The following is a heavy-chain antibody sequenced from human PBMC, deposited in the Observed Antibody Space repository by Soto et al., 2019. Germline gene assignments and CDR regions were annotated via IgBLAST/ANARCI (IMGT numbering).Heavy chain of an antibody. CDR1: GFTSSSYE. CDR3: ARVGCSSTSCYINYYYGMDV. CDR2: ISSSGSTI. Sequence: LRLSCAASGFTSSSYEMNWVRQAPGKGLEWVSYISSSGSTIYYADSVKGRFTISRDNAKNSLYLQMNSLRAEDTAVYYCARVGCSSTSCYINYYYGMDVWGQGTTVTVSS. J-gene: IGHJ6*02. V-gene: IGHV3-48*03. D-gene: IGHD2-2*02.